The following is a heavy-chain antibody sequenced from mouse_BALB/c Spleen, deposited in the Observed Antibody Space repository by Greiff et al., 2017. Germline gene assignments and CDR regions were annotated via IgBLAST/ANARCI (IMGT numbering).Heavy chain of an antibody. CDR2: IDPETGGT. V-gene: IGHV1-15*01. Sequence: QVQLQQSGAELVRPGASVTLSCKASGYTFTGYEMHWVKQTPVHGLEWIGAIDPETGGTAYNQKFKGKATLTADKSSSTAYMELRSLTSEDSAVYYCTRDGDQGAYAMDYWGQGTSVTVSS. CDR1: GYTFTGYE. D-gene: IGHD2-3*01. J-gene: IGHJ4*01. CDR3: TRDGDQGAYAMDY.